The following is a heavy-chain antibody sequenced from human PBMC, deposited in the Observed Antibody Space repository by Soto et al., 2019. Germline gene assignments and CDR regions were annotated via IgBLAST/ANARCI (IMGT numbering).Heavy chain of an antibody. J-gene: IGHJ6*02. CDR3: LGERTGMDV. V-gene: IGHV4-30-4*01. CDR2: IYYIGST. D-gene: IGHD1-1*01. CDR1: GGSISSGYYY. Sequence: SETLSLTCTVSGGSISSGYYYWSWIRQPPGKGLEWIGYIYYIGSTYYNPSLKSRVTISVDTSKNQFSLKLSSVTAADTAVYYCLGERTGMDVWGQGTTVTVSS.